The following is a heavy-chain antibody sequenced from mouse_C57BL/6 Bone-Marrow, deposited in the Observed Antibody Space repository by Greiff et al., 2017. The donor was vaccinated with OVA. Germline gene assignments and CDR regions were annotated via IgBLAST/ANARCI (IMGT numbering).Heavy chain of an antibody. V-gene: IGHV1-75*01. D-gene: IGHD1-1*01. Sequence: VQLQESGPELVKPGASVKISCKASGYTFTDYYINWVKQRPGQGLEWIGWIFPGSGSTYYNEKFKGKATLTVDKSSSTAYMLLSSLTSEDSAVYFCARAYYYGSSYEYFDYWGQGTTLTVSS. J-gene: IGHJ2*01. CDR3: ARAYYYGSSYEYFDY. CDR1: GYTFTDYY. CDR2: IFPGSGST.